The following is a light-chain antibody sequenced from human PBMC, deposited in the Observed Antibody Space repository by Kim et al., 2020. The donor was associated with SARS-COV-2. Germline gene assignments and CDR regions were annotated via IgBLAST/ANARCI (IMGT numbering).Light chain of an antibody. CDR2: GAS. CDR1: QTVNSRF. V-gene: IGKV3-20*01. Sequence: EIVLTQSPGTLSLSPGERATLSCRASQTVNSRFLAWYQQRPGQAPRVVIHGASNRATGIPDRFSDSGSGTDFTLTISRLEPEDFAMYYCQYYGASPITFAQGTRLEIK. CDR3: QYYGASPIT. J-gene: IGKJ5*01.